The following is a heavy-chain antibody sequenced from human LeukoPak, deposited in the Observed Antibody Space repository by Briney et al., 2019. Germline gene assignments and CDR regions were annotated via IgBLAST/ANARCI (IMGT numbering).Heavy chain of an antibody. J-gene: IGHJ5*02. CDR1: GGSISGSDSY. CDR2: IYYSGST. Sequence: PSETLSLTCSLYGGSISGSDSYCIWIRQPPGKDLEWIGYIYYSGSTYHNPSLKSRVTISMDTSKNQFSLIVTSETAADTAVYDSASRGPSGHWFDPWGQGALVIVSS. D-gene: IGHD3-16*01. V-gene: IGHV4-30-4*01. CDR3: ASRGPSGHWFDP.